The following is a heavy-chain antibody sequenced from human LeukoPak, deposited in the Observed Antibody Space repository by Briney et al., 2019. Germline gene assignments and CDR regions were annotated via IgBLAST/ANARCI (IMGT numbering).Heavy chain of an antibody. D-gene: IGHD3-16*01. V-gene: IGHV4-59*13. Sequence: SETLSLTCTVSGDSFSTSQWSWFRQPPGKGVEWIGYISSSGKTSYNPSLKSRLPISVDTSKNQFSLKLTSVTVADAAVYFCARVGRGDHTWGSYYCDHWGQGTLVSVSS. CDR1: GDSFSTSQ. CDR3: ARVGRGDHTWGSYYCDH. J-gene: IGHJ4*02. CDR2: ISSSGKT.